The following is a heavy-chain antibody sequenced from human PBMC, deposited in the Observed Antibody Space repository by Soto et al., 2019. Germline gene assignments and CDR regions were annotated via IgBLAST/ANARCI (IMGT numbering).Heavy chain of an antibody. CDR2: IYYSGNT. V-gene: IGHV4-59*01. CDR3: ASLIAVAGAYFDY. CDR1: GGSISSYY. D-gene: IGHD6-19*01. J-gene: IGHJ4*02. Sequence: SETLSLTCTASGGSISSYYWSWIRQPPGKGLEWIGYIYYSGNTNYNPSLKSRVTISVDTSKNQFSLKLSSVTAADTAVYYCASLIAVAGAYFDYWGQGTLVTVSS.